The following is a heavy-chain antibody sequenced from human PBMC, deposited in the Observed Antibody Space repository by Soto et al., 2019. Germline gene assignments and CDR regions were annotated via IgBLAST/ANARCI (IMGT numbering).Heavy chain of an antibody. V-gene: IGHV1-69*01. Sequence: QVQLVQSGAEVKKPGSSVKVSCKASGGTFSSYAISWVRQAPGQGLEWMGGIIPIFGTANYAQKFQGRVTITADESTSTAYMELSSLRSEDTAVYYCARDAIHNDFWSGYPDYFDYWGQGTLVTVSS. D-gene: IGHD3-3*01. CDR2: IIPIFGTA. J-gene: IGHJ4*02. CDR3: ARDAIHNDFWSGYPDYFDY. CDR1: GGTFSSYA.